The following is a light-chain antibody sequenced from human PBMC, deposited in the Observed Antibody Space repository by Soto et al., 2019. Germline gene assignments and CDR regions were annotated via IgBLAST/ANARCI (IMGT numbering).Light chain of an antibody. CDR1: QSVSSSY. CDR3: QQYGSSPQT. CDR2: GAS. J-gene: IGKJ1*01. Sequence: EIVLTQSPGTLSLSPGERATLSCRASQSVSSSYLAWYQQKPGQAPRLLIYGASSRATGIPDRFSGSGSGTDFTLTISRLEPEDFAVYYCQQYGSSPQTFAQGPKVAIK. V-gene: IGKV3-20*01.